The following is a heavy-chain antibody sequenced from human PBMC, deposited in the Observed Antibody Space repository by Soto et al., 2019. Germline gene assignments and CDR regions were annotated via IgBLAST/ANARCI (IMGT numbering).Heavy chain of an antibody. CDR2: INHSGIT. V-gene: IGHV4-34*01. CDR1: GGSFSDYY. CDR3: ARFPFGSNDWTNPRYFDI. Sequence: QVQIQQWGAGLLKPAETLSLTCAVYGGSFSDYYWSWIRQPPGKGLEWIGEINHSGITNYSPSLKSRVTMSVDTSKNQFSLKLTSVTAADTALYYCARFPFGSNDWTNPRYFDIWGQGTLVTVSS. J-gene: IGHJ4*02. D-gene: IGHD1-1*01.